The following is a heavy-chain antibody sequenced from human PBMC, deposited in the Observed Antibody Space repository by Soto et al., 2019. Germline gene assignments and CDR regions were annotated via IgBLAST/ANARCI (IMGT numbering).Heavy chain of an antibody. J-gene: IGHJ4*02. CDR2: IYYSGST. D-gene: IGHD3-10*01. CDR3: ARQFGVRGVIIATFDY. Sequence: QLQLQESGPGLVKPSETLSLTCTVSGGSISSSSYYWGWIRQPPGKGLEWIGSIYYSGSTYYNPSLKSRVTISVDTSKNQFSLKLSSVTAADTAVYYCARQFGVRGVIIATFDYWGQGTLVTVSS. V-gene: IGHV4-39*01. CDR1: GGSISSSSYY.